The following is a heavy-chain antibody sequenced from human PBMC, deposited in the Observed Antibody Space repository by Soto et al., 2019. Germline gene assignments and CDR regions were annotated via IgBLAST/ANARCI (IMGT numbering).Heavy chain of an antibody. CDR1: GGSISYNSYD. D-gene: IGHD2-2*01. V-gene: IGHV4-39*02. CDR3: ARLVVVAPVANV. Sequence: SETLSLTCSVSGGSISYNSYDWGWIRQPPGKGLEWIGGIFYTGNTYYSPSLKDRVTMSMDTSKNSFSVNLTSVTAADTAVYFCARLVVVAPVANVWGQGTLVTVSS. J-gene: IGHJ4*02. CDR2: IFYTGNT.